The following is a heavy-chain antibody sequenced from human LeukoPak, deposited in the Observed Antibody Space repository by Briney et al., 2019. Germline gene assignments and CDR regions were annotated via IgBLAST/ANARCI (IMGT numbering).Heavy chain of an antibody. CDR1: GFTFSSYG. J-gene: IGHJ4*02. V-gene: IGHV3-30*02. CDR3: AKDSDYYDSSGYYDV. CDR2: IRYDGSNK. D-gene: IGHD3-22*01. Sequence: PGRSLRLSCAASGFTFSSYGMHWVRQAPGKGLEWVAFIRYDGSNKYYADSVKGRFTISRDNSKNTLYLQMNSLRAEDTAVYYCAKDSDYYDSSGYYDVWGQGTLVTVSS.